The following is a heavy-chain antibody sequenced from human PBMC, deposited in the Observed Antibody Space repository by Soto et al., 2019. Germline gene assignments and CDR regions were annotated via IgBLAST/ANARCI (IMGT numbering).Heavy chain of an antibody. CDR3: TRLPWADYGGIFDP. D-gene: IGHD4-17*01. Sequence: QVQLQESGPGLVKPSETLSLTCTVSGGSISSYYWSWIRQPPGKGLEWIGYIYYSGSTNYNPSLKSRVTISVDTSKNQVSLKLSSVTAADTAMYYCTRLPWADYGGIFDPWGQGTLVTVSS. CDR2: IYYSGST. CDR1: GGSISSYY. J-gene: IGHJ5*02. V-gene: IGHV4-59*01.